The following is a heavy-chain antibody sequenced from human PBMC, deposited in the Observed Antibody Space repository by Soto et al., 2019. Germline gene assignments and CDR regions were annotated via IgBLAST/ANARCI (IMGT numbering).Heavy chain of an antibody. Sequence: PGGSLRLSCEASGFTFSNHYMAWIRQAPGKGLEWVSYISTSGTSTFYADSVKGRFTISRDNAKDSLFLQMNSLRVDDTAVYFCARDGVLFRAGFDSWGQGTLVTV. CDR2: ISTSGTST. J-gene: IGHJ4*02. CDR1: GFTFSNHY. CDR3: ARDGVLFRAGFDS. V-gene: IGHV3-11*01. D-gene: IGHD3-3*01.